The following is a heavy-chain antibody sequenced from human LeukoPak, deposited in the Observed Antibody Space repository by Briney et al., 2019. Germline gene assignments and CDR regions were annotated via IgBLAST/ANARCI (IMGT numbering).Heavy chain of an antibody. CDR2: IRYDGSNK. CDR3: AKGLGYCSSTSCPPY. CDR1: GFTFSSYG. V-gene: IGHV3-30*02. Sequence: GGSLRLSCAASGFTFSSYGTHWVRQAPGKGLEWVAFIRYDGSNKYYADSVKGRFTISRDNSKNTLYLQMNSLRAEDTAVYYCAKGLGYCSSTSCPPYWGQGTLVTVSS. D-gene: IGHD2-2*01. J-gene: IGHJ4*02.